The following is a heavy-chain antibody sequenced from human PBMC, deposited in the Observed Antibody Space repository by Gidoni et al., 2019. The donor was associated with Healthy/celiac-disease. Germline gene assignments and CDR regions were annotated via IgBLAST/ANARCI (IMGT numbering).Heavy chain of an antibody. CDR3: AKDWEYSSSSWFDP. CDR1: GFPFSSYA. V-gene: IGHV3-23*01. Sequence: EVQLLESGGGLVQPGGSLRRSFAAAGFPFSSYAMSWVRQAPGKGLEWVSAISGSGGSTYYADSVKGRFTISRDNSKNTLYLQMNSLRAEDTAVYYCAKDWEYSSSSWFDPWGQGTLVTVSS. J-gene: IGHJ5*02. D-gene: IGHD6-6*01. CDR2: ISGSGGST.